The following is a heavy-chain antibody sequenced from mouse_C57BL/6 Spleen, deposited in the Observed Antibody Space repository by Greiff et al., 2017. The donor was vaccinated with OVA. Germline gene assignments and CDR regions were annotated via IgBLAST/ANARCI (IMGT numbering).Heavy chain of an antibody. J-gene: IGHJ2*01. D-gene: IGHD1-1*01. Sequence: EVQVVESGGGLVKPGGSLKLSCAVSGFTFSDYGMHWVRQAPEKGLEWVAYIRSGSSTIYYADTVKGRFTISRDNAKNTLFLQMTSLRSEDTAMYYCVRQRGYYYDFDYWGQGTTLTVSS. CDR2: IRSGSSTI. CDR3: VRQRGYYYDFDY. V-gene: IGHV5-17*01. CDR1: GFTFSDYG.